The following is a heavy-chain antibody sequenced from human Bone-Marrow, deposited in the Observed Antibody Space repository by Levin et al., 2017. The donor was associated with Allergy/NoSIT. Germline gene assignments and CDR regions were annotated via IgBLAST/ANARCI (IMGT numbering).Heavy chain of an antibody. CDR3: ARQAVQAAMNGFDS. CDR2: IYYSGST. J-gene: IGHJ5*01. CDR1: GASISSFY. V-gene: IGHV4-59*08. D-gene: IGHD2-2*01. Sequence: PSETLSLTCTVSGASISSFYWSWIRQPPGKGLEWIGYIYYSGSTNYSPSLKSRVSMSADMSRNQVYLTLSSVTAADTAVYYCARQAVQAAMNGFDSWGQGTLVTVSS.